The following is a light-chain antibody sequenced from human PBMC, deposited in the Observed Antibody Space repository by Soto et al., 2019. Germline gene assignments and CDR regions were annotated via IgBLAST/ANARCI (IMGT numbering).Light chain of an antibody. Sequence: EIVLTQSPATLSLSPGERATLSCRASQSVSSYLAWYQQKPGQAPRLLIYDASNMATDIPARFSGSGSGTDFTLTISSLEPEDFAVYYCQQRSTTWTFGQGTKVEIK. J-gene: IGKJ1*01. V-gene: IGKV3-11*01. CDR1: QSVSSY. CDR3: QQRSTTWT. CDR2: DAS.